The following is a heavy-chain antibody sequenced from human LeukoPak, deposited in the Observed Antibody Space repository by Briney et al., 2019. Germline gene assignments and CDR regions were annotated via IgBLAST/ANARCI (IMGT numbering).Heavy chain of an antibody. J-gene: IGHJ6*02. CDR2: ISYDGSNK. Sequence: GGSLRLSCAASGFTFSSYAMHWVRQAPGKGLEWVAVISYDGSNKYYADSVKGRFTISRDNSKNTLYLQMNSLRAEDTAVYYCARDGSSGSTSRTNYYYYYGMDVWGQGTTVTVSS. V-gene: IGHV3-30-3*01. CDR3: ARDGSSGSTSRTNYYYYYGMDV. CDR1: GFTFSSYA. D-gene: IGHD3-10*01.